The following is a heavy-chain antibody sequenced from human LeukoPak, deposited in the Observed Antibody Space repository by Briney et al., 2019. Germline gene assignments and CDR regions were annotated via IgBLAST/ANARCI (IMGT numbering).Heavy chain of an antibody. CDR2: MSSNGGST. CDR3: ARGDYGDPRNYYYYGMDV. CDR1: GFTFSDYY. D-gene: IGHD4-17*01. V-gene: IGHV3-64*01. J-gene: IGHJ6*02. Sequence: GGSLRLSCAASGFTFSDYYMSWIRQAPGKGLEYVSAMSSNGGSTYYANSVKGRFTISRDNSKNTLYLQMGSLRAEDMAEYYCARGDYGDPRNYYYYGMDVWGQGTTVTVSS.